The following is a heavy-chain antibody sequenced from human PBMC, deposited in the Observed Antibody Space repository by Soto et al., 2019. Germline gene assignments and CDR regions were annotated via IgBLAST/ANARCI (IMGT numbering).Heavy chain of an antibody. J-gene: IGHJ4*02. CDR2: INPGNGNI. CDR3: AREYCRGASCYSFFDY. Sequence: GASVKVSCKASGYTFSTYAMHWVRQAPGQRLEWMGWINPGNGNIKYSQKLEGRVTLTTDTSASTAYMELSSLRSEDMGLYYCAREYCRGASCYSFFDYWGQGTLVTVSS. D-gene: IGHD2-15*01. V-gene: IGHV1-3*01. CDR1: GYTFSTYA.